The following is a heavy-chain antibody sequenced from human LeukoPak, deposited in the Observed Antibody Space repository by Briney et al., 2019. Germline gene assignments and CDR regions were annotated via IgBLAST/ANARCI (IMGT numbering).Heavy chain of an antibody. CDR3: ARAVSGRFDY. J-gene: IGHJ4*02. CDR1: GGSISSYY. D-gene: IGHD6-19*01. Sequence: SETLSLTCTVPGGSISSYYWSWIRQPPGKGREWTGYIYYSGSTNYNPSLNSRVTISLDTSKNQFSLSLSPVPAADTDISSCARAVSGRFDYWGQGTLVTVSS. CDR2: IYYSGST. V-gene: IGHV4-59*08.